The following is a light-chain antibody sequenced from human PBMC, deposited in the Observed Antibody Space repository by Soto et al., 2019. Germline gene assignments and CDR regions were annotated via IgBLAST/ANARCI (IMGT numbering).Light chain of an antibody. CDR3: AAWDDSLSGVI. CDR2: RNN. CDR1: SSNVGSTY. Sequence: QSVLTQPPSASGTPGQRVTISCSGSSSNVGSTYVNWYQQLPGTAPKLLIYRNNQRPSGVPGRFSGSKSGTSASLAISGLRSEDEADFYCAAWDDSLSGVIFGGGTKLTVL. V-gene: IGLV1-47*01. J-gene: IGLJ2*01.